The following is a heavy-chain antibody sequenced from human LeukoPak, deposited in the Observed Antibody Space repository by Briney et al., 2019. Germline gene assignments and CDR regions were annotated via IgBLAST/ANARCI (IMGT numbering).Heavy chain of an antibody. V-gene: IGHV3-23*01. Sequence: PGGSLRLSCAASGFTFSSYAMSWVRQAPGKGLEWVSAISGSGGSTYYADSVKGRFTISRDNSKNTLYLQMNSLRAEDTAVYYCARDTAAAGVYFDYWGQGTLVTVSS. CDR3: ARDTAAAGVYFDY. CDR1: GFTFSSYA. CDR2: ISGSGGST. J-gene: IGHJ4*02. D-gene: IGHD6-13*01.